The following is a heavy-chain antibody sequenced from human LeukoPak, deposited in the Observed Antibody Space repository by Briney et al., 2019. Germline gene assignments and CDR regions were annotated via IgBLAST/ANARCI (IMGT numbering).Heavy chain of an antibody. D-gene: IGHD5-18*01. V-gene: IGHV4-59*08. Sequence: PSETLSLTCTVSGGSISTYYXXXIXQXXXXXXXWXXXXXXXXXXXXXXSLXXXXXXXXXTSKNHFSLKLSSVTAADTAVYYCARHYGYSYGPDYWGQGTLVTVSS. CDR2: XXXXXXX. CDR1: GGSISTYY. J-gene: IGHJ4*02. CDR3: ARHYGYSYGPDY.